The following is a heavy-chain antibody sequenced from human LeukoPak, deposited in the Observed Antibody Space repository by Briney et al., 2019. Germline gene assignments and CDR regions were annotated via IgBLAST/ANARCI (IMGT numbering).Heavy chain of an antibody. CDR3: ARDLINFDF. D-gene: IGHD5-24*01. J-gene: IGHJ4*02. CDR2: IWYGGSNK. V-gene: IGHV3-33*01. CDR1: GFTFSSYG. Sequence: PGRSLSLSCAASGFTFSSYGMHWVRQAPGKGLEWVAVIWYGGSNKYYADSVKGRFTISRDNSKNTLYLQMNSLRADDTAVYYCARDLINFDFWGQGTLVTVSS.